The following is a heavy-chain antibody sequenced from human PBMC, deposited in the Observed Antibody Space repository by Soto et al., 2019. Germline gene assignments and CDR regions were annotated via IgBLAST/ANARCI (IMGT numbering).Heavy chain of an antibody. J-gene: IGHJ4*02. CDR1: GGSFSGYY. CDR3: ARVSGYSGYDHTFDY. V-gene: IGHV4-34*01. D-gene: IGHD5-12*01. CDR2: INHSGST. Sequence: SETLSLTCAVYGGSFSGYYWSWIRQPPGKGLEWIGEINHSGSTNYNPSLKSRVTISVDTSKNQFSLKLSSVTAADAAVYYCARVSGYSGYDHTFDYWGQGTLVTVSS.